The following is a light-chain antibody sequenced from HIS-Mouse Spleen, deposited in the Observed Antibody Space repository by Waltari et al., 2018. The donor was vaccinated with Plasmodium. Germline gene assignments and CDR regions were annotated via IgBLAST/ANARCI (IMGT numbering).Light chain of an antibody. CDR1: NIGSKS. Sequence: SYVLTPPPSVSVAPGKPARITCWGNNIGSKSVHWYQQKPGQAPVLVVYDDSDRPSGIPERFSGSNSGNTATLTISRVEAGDEADYYCQVWDSSSDHVVFGGGTKLTVL. CDR3: QVWDSSSDHVV. J-gene: IGLJ2*01. CDR2: DDS. V-gene: IGLV3-21*03.